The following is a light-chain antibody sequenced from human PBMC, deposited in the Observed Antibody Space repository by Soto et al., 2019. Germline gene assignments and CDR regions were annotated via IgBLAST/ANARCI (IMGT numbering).Light chain of an antibody. Sequence: DIVMTQSPDSLAVSLGERATINCKSSQSVLYSSNNKNYLAWYQQKPGQPPKLLIYWASTRESGVPDRFSGSGSGKDFTLTISSLKAEDVAVYYCQQYYSTPDTFGQGTKLEIK. CDR3: QQYYSTPDT. CDR1: QSVLYSSNNKNY. V-gene: IGKV4-1*01. J-gene: IGKJ2*01. CDR2: WAS.